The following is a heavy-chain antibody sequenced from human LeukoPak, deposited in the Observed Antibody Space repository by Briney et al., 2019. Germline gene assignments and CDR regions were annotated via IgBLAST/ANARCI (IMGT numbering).Heavy chain of an antibody. V-gene: IGHV1-46*01. J-gene: IGHJ6*02. CDR2: IDPSGGST. CDR3: ARDTTVTNYHYYGMDV. D-gene: IGHD4-17*01. Sequence: GASVKVSCKASGYTFTSYYMHWVRQAPGQGLEWMGIIDPSGGSTSYAQKFQGRVTMTRDTSTSTVYMELSSLRSEDTAVYYCARDTTVTNYHYYGMDVWGQGTTVTVSS. CDR1: GYTFTSYY.